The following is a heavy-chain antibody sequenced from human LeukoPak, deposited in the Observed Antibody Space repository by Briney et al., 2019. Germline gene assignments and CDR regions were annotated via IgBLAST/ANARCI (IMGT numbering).Heavy chain of an antibody. CDR2: ISSSSSTI. CDR1: GFTFSSYS. CDR3: ASSSHYDFWSGYYSQFDY. D-gene: IGHD3-3*01. V-gene: IGHV3-48*01. J-gene: IGHJ4*02. Sequence: GGSLRLSCAASGFTFSSYSMNWVRQAPGKGLEWVSYISSSSSTIYYADTVKGRFTISRDNAKNSLYLQMNSLRAEDTAVYYCASSSHYDFWSGYYSQFDYWGQGTLVTVSS.